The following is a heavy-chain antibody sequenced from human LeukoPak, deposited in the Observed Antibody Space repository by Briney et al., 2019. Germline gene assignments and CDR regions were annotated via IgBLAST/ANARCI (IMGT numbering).Heavy chain of an antibody. Sequence: GGSLRLSCAASGFTFNSYVMSWVRQAPGKGLEWVSAINGGGGNTYYADSVKGRFTISRDNSKNMVYLQMDSLRADDTAVYYCARYSGSYYYPPAWDLWGQGTLVTVSS. V-gene: IGHV3-23*01. D-gene: IGHD1-26*01. J-gene: IGHJ4*02. CDR3: ARYSGSYYYPPAWDL. CDR1: GFTFNSYV. CDR2: INGGGGNT.